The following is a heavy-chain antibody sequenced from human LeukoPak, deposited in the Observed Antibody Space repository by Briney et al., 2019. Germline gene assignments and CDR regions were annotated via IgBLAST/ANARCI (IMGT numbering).Heavy chain of an antibody. CDR2: IYYSGST. J-gene: IGHJ3*02. CDR1: GGSISSYY. CDR3: ARVRARYDFWSGYSRGAFDI. V-gene: IGHV4-39*07. Sequence: SETLSLTCTVSGGSISSYYWGWIRQPPGKGLEWIGSIYYSGSTYYNPSLKSRVTISVDTSKNQFSLTLSSVTAADTAVYYCARVRARYDFWSGYSRGAFDIWGQGTMATVSS. D-gene: IGHD3-3*01.